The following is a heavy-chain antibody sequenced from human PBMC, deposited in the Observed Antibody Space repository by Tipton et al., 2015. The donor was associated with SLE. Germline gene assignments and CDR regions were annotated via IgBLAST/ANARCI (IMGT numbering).Heavy chain of an antibody. J-gene: IGHJ4*02. Sequence: TLSLTCTVSGGSVSSGSYYWSWIRQPPGKGLEWIGYIYYSGSTNYNPSLKSRVTISVDTSKNQFSLKLSSVTAADTAVYYCANMRGPQNFDYWGQGTLVTVSS. V-gene: IGHV4-61*01. CDR3: ANMRGPQNFDY. CDR2: IYYSGST. CDR1: GGSVSSGSYY.